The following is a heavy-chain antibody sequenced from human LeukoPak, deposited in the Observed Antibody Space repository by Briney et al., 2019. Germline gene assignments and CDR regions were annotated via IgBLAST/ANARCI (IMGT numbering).Heavy chain of an antibody. J-gene: IGHJ4*02. CDR1: GGSISSSSYY. V-gene: IGHV4-39*07. D-gene: IGHD6-19*01. CDR3: ARDRVAVAGPGSYYFDY. Sequence: SETLSLTCTVSGGSISSSSYYWGWIRQPPGKGLEWIGSIYYSGSTYYNPSLKSRVTISVDTSKNQFSLKLSSVTAADTAVYYCARDRVAVAGPGSYYFDYWGQGTLVTVSS. CDR2: IYYSGST.